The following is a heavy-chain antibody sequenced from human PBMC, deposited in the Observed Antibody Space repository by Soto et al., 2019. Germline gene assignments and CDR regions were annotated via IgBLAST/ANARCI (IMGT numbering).Heavy chain of an antibody. V-gene: IGHV3-74*02. J-gene: IGHJ4*02. CDR2: INSDGSNM. Sequence: VQLVESGGGLVKPEGSLRLSCAASGFTFSNYWMHWVRQAPGKGLVWVSRINSDGSNMNYADSVKGRFTISRDNAKNTLYLQMNSLRAEDTAVYYCARAAFLDYWGQGTLVTVSS. CDR1: GFTFSNYW. D-gene: IGHD6-25*01. CDR3: ARAAFLDY.